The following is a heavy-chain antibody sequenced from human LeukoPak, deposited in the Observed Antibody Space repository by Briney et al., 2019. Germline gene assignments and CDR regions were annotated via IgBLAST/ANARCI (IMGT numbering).Heavy chain of an antibody. CDR1: GGTFSNYS. Sequence: SVKVSCKASGGTFSNYSISWVRQAPGQGLEWMGRIIPILNIPNNAQKFQGRVTITADKSTSTAYMELSSLRSVDTAVYYCARDQPRARYFDYWGQGTLVTVSS. V-gene: IGHV1-69*04. D-gene: IGHD1-14*01. CDR2: IIPILNIP. J-gene: IGHJ4*02. CDR3: ARDQPRARYFDY.